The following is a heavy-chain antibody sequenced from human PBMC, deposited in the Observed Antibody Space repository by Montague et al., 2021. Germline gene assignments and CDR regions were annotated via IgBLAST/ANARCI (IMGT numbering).Heavy chain of an antibody. J-gene: IGHJ4*01. CDR1: GGSVNGYD. Sequence: SETLSRTCSVSGGSVNGYDWSWIRQPPGKGLEWIGYMRSSGSPNYNPSFKSRLAISIDRSRNQFSLELSFVTAADTAIYFCGRDYWGSIDYWGHGILVTVSS. V-gene: IGHV4-59*02. CDR2: MRSSGSP. D-gene: IGHD7-27*01. CDR3: GRDYWGSIDY.